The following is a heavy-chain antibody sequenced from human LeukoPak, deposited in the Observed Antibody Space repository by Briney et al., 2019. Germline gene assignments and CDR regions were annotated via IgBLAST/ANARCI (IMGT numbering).Heavy chain of an antibody. CDR2: MNPNSGNT. V-gene: IGHV1-8*01. CDR3: ARAHTSGWSDLDY. D-gene: IGHD6-19*01. CDR1: GYTFTSYD. Sequence: ASVKVSCKASGYTFTSYDINWVRQATGQGLEWMGWMNPNSGNTGYAQKFQGRVIMTTNTSINTAYMELSSLRSEDTAAYYCARAHTSGWSDLDYWGQGTLVTVSS. J-gene: IGHJ4*02.